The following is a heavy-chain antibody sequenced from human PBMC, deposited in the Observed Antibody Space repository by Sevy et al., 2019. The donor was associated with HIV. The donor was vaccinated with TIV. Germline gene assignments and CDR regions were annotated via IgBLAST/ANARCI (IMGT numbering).Heavy chain of an antibody. CDR2: IYYSGSS. CDR1: GGSMRTFY. Sequence: SETLSLTCTVSGGSMRTFYWSWIRQPPGKGLEWIGYIYYSGSSNYNPALKSRVTISVDTSKNQFSLKLSSVTAADTAVYYCARVPRTRSIAAAALYYFDYWGQGTLVTVSS. CDR3: ARVPRTRSIAAAALYYFDY. V-gene: IGHV4-59*01. D-gene: IGHD6-13*01. J-gene: IGHJ4*02.